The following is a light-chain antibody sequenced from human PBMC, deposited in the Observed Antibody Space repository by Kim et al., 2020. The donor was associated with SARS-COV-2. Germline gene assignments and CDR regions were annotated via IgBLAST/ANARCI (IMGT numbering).Light chain of an antibody. V-gene: IGKV3-11*01. Sequence: SLSPGESATLSCRASQSISNYLAWYQLKPGQPPRLLIYDASNRATGIPARFSGSRSGTDFTLTISSLEPEDFAVYFCQQHSNWLTFGGGTKVDI. CDR1: QSISNY. J-gene: IGKJ4*01. CDR3: QQHSNWLT. CDR2: DAS.